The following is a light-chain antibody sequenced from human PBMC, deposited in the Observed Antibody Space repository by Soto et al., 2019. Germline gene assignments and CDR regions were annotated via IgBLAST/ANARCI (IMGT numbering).Light chain of an antibody. J-gene: IGKJ2*01. V-gene: IGKV3-15*01. CDR2: GAS. CDR1: QSVASN. Sequence: EIVMTQSPASLSVSPGDGATLSCRASQSVASNVAWYQQRPGQGPRLLIHGASTRAVGVPARFSGSGSGTDFTLTISSLQSEDFAVYYCQQYHNWPPQYTVGQVTMLQIK. CDR3: QQYHNWPPQYT.